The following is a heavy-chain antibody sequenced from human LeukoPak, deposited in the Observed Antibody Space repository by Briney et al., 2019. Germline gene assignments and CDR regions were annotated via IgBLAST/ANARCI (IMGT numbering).Heavy chain of an antibody. Sequence: GGSLRLSCAASGFIFSTYAMSWVRQAPGKGLEWVSRISGSGTITYYADSVKGRLTISRDNSKNMLYLQTNSLRAEDTAVYYCAKDDRCGGDCYFDYWGQGTLVTVSS. CDR1: GFIFSTYA. CDR3: AKDDRCGGDCYFDY. CDR2: ISGSGTIT. J-gene: IGHJ4*02. D-gene: IGHD2-21*02. V-gene: IGHV3-23*01.